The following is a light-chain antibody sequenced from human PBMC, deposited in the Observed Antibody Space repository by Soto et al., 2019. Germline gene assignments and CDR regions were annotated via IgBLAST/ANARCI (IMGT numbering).Light chain of an antibody. CDR2: GVS. V-gene: IGLV2-14*01. Sequence: QSALTQPASVSGSPGQSITISCTGTSSDVGDYNYVSWYQQHPGKAPKLIIYGVSNRPSGISNRFSGSKSGNTASLTISGLQAEDEADYYCSSYTSTNTLVFGGGTMLTVL. CDR3: SSYTSTNTLV. J-gene: IGLJ2*01. CDR1: SSDVGDYNY.